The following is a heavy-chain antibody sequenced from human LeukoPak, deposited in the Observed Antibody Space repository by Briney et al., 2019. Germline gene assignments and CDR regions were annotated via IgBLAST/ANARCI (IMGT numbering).Heavy chain of an antibody. V-gene: IGHV4-39*01. CDR2: IYYSGST. CDR1: GGSISSSSYY. CDR3: ARLYSSSWYFDY. J-gene: IGHJ4*02. Sequence: SETLSLTCTVSGGSISSSSYYWGWIRQPPGKGLEWIGSIYYSGSTYYNPSLKSRVTISVDTSKNQFPLKLSSVTAADTAVYYCARLYSSSWYFDYWGQGTLVTVSS. D-gene: IGHD6-13*01.